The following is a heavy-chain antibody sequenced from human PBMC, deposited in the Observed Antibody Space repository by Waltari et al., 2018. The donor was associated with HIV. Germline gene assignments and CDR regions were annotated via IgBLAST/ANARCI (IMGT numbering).Heavy chain of an antibody. Sequence: EVQLVESGGGLVKPGGSLRLSCAASGFTFSSYSMNWVRQAPGKGLEWVSSISSSSSYIYYADSVKGRFTISRDNAKNSLYLQMNSLRAEDTAVYYCARAGRELVIDAFDIWGQGTMVTVSS. J-gene: IGHJ3*02. CDR1: GFTFSSYS. CDR3: ARAGRELVIDAFDI. D-gene: IGHD1-26*01. CDR2: ISSSSSYI. V-gene: IGHV3-21*01.